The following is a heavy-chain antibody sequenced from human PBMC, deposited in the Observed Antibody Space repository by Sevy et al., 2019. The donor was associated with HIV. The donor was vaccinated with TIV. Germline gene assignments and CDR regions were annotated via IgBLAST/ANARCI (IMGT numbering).Heavy chain of an antibody. CDR2: IYHSGST. CDR3: ARSITIFGVVKPYYFDY. D-gene: IGHD3-3*01. CDR1: GGSISSGGYS. J-gene: IGHJ4*02. V-gene: IGHV4-30-2*01. Sequence: SETLSLTCAVSGGSISSGGYSWSWIRQPPGKGLEWIGYIYHSGSTYYNPSLKRRVTISVDRSKNQFSLKLSSVTAADTAVYYCARSITIFGVVKPYYFDYWGQGTLVTVSS.